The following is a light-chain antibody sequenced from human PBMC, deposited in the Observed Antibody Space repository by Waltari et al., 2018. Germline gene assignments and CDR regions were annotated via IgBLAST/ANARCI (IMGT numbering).Light chain of an antibody. V-gene: IGLV3-21*04. CDR1: NIATKS. Sequence: SYVLTQPPSVSVAPGKTARITCGGNNIATKSVHWYQQKPGQAPILVISYDSDRPSGIPERFSGSNSGNTATLTISRVEAADEADYYCQVWDANNDPGVFGTGTEVTVL. CDR2: YDS. CDR3: QVWDANNDPGV. J-gene: IGLJ1*01.